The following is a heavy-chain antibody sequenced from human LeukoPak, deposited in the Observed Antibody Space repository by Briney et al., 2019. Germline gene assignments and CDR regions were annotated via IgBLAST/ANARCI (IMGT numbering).Heavy chain of an antibody. J-gene: IGHJ4*02. CDR1: GFTFSSYS. CDR3: ARAFAVPAAAFDY. Sequence: PGGSLRLSCAASGFTFSSYSMNWVRQAPGKGLEWVSSISSSSSYIYYADSVKGRFTISRDNAKNSLYLQMNSLRAEDTAVYYCARAFAVPAAAFDYWGQGTLVTVSS. V-gene: IGHV3-21*01. CDR2: ISSSSSYI. D-gene: IGHD2-2*01.